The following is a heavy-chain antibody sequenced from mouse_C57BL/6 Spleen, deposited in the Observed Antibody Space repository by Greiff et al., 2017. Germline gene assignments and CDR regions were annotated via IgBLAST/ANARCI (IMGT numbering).Heavy chain of an antibody. D-gene: IGHD3-2*02. V-gene: IGHV1-55*01. CDR3: ARDSSGSSYYFDY. CDR2: IYPGSGNT. Sequence: QVQLQQPGAELVKPGASVKMSCKASGYTFTSYWITWVKQRPGQCLGWIGDIYPGSGNTNYNEKFKSKATLTVDTSSSTAYMQLSSLTSEDSAVYFCARDSSGSSYYFDYWGQGTTLTVSS. J-gene: IGHJ2*01. CDR1: GYTFTSYW.